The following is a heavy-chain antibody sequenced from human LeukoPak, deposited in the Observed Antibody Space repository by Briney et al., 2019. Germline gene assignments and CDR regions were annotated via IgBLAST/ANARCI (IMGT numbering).Heavy chain of an antibody. Sequence: KPSETLSLTCTVSGGSISSTSYYWGWIRQPPGQGLEWIGSINYSGRTFYNPSLKSRVTISVDTSKNQFSLNLTYVTAADTAVYYCARLEWLQLYYFDYWGQGTLVTVPS. V-gene: IGHV4-39*01. D-gene: IGHD5-12*01. CDR1: GGSISSTSYY. CDR2: INYSGRT. CDR3: ARLEWLQLYYFDY. J-gene: IGHJ4*02.